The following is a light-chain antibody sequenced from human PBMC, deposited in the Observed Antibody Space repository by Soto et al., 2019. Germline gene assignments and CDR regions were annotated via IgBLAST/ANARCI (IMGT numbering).Light chain of an antibody. J-gene: IGKJ4*01. V-gene: IGKV1-5*03. CDR1: QTISSW. CDR3: QQYYSTPLT. Sequence: DIQMTQSPSTLSGSIGDRLTITCRASQTISSWLAWYQQKPGKAPKLLIYKASTLKSGVPSRFSGSGSGTEFTLTISSLQAEDVAVYYCQQYYSTPLTFGGGTKVDI. CDR2: KAS.